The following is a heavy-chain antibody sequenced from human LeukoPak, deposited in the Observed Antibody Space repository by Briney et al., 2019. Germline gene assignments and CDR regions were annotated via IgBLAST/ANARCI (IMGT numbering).Heavy chain of an antibody. CDR1: GYTFTDYY. V-gene: IGHV1-2*02. CDR3: ARDRDYSNTERGFDY. J-gene: IGHJ4*02. CDR2: INPNSGET. D-gene: IGHD4-11*01. Sequence: ASVKVSCKTSGYTFTDYYIHWVRQAPPQGLEWMGWINPNSGETNSAQKFQGRVTMTGDTSISTAYMELRRVTSDDTAVYYCARDRDYSNTERGFDYWGQGTLVTVSS.